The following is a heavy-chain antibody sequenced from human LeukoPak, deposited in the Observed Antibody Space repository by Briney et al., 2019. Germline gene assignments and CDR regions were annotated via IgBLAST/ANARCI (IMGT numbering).Heavy chain of an antibody. Sequence: SETLSLTCAVYGGSFSGYYWSWIRQPPGKGLEWIGEINHSGSTNYNPSLKSRVTVSVDTSKNQFSLKLSSVTAADTAVYYCARGRRDGYNWYYFDYWGQGTLVTVSS. D-gene: IGHD5-24*01. CDR2: INHSGST. CDR1: GGSFSGYY. CDR3: ARGRRDGYNWYYFDY. V-gene: IGHV4-34*01. J-gene: IGHJ4*02.